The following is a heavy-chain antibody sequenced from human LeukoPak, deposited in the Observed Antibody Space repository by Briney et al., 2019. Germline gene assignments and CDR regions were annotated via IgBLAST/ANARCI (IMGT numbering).Heavy chain of an antibody. CDR1: GGSISSSNYY. D-gene: IGHD3-9*01. CDR3: ARQTRPAMTGYSYYFDY. Sequence: SETLSLTCTVSGGSISSSNYYWGWIRQPPGKGLQWLGTIYYSGSTYYNPSLKSRVTISVDTSKNQFSLKLSSVTAADTAVYYCARQTRPAMTGYSYYFDYWGQGTLVTVSS. V-gene: IGHV4-39*01. CDR2: IYYSGST. J-gene: IGHJ4*02.